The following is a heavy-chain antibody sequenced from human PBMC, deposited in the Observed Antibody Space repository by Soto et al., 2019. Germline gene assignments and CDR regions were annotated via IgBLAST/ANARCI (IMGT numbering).Heavy chain of an antibody. D-gene: IGHD2-21*02. CDR2: IDPSDSYT. CDR3: ASIVVVTAGHDDFDI. Sequence: PVESLKISCKGSGYSFTSYWISWVRQMPGKGLEWMGRIDPSDSYTNYSPSFQGHVTISADKSISTAYLQWSSLKASDTAMYYCASIVVVTAGHDDFDIWGQGTMVTVS. J-gene: IGHJ3*02. CDR1: GYSFTSYW. V-gene: IGHV5-10-1*01.